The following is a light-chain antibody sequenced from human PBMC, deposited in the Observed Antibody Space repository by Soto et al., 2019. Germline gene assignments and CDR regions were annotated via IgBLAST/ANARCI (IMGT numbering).Light chain of an antibody. Sequence: EIVLTQSPATLSLSPGERATLSCRASQSVSSNLAWYQQKPGQAPRLLIYGASTRATGIPARFSGSGSGTEFTLTISSLQSDDSALYFCQRYRDWPWTFGQGTKVDIK. V-gene: IGKV3-15*01. CDR3: QRYRDWPWT. CDR2: GAS. J-gene: IGKJ1*01. CDR1: QSVSSN.